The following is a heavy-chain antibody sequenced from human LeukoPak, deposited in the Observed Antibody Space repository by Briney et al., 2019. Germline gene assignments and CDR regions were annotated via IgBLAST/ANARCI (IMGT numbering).Heavy chain of an antibody. CDR1: GGSISSYY. CDR3: ARVSSSSGYYFDY. V-gene: IGHV4-59*12. Sequence: SETLSLTCTVSGGSISSYYWSWIRQPPGRGLEWIGYIYYSGSTNYNPSLRSRITMSVDTSKSQFSLKVSSVTAADTAVYYCARVSSSSGYYFDYWGQGTLVTVSS. J-gene: IGHJ4*02. CDR2: IYYSGST. D-gene: IGHD6-19*01.